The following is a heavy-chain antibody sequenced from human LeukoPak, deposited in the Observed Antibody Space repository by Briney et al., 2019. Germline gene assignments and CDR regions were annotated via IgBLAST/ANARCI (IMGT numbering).Heavy chain of an antibody. V-gene: IGHV3-23*01. D-gene: IGHD3-22*01. CDR1: GFTFSSYA. CDR3: ASLRYYDSSGYYNGGDY. Sequence: GGSLRLSCAASGFTFSSYAMSWVRQAPGKGLEWVSAISGSGGSTYYADSVKGRFTISRDNSKNTLYLQMNSLRAEDTAVYYCASLRYYDSSGYYNGGDYWGQGTLVTVAS. J-gene: IGHJ4*02. CDR2: ISGSGGST.